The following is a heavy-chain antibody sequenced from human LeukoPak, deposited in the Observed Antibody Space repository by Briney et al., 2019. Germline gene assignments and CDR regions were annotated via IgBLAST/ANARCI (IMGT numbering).Heavy chain of an antibody. Sequence: SETLSLTCTVSDGSISSYYWSWIRQPPGKGLEWIGYIYYSGSTNYNPSLKSRVTISVDTSKNQFSLKLSSVTAADTAVYYCARFGDYVHDYWGQGTLVTVSS. D-gene: IGHD4-17*01. J-gene: IGHJ4*02. CDR1: DGSISSYY. CDR3: ARFGDYVHDY. V-gene: IGHV4-59*01. CDR2: IYYSGST.